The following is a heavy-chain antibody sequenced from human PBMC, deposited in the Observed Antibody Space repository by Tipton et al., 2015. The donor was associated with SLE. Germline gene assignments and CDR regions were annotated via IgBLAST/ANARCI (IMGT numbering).Heavy chain of an antibody. CDR3: ARESN. CDR2: IWYSGST. Sequence: TLSLTCTVSGGSISSGDYYRNWIRQHPEKGLDWIGYIWYSGSTYYNPSLKSRVTMSIDTSKNQFSLRLSSVTAADTAVYYCARESNWGQGTMVTASS. CDR1: GGSISSGDYY. J-gene: IGHJ3*01. V-gene: IGHV4-31*03.